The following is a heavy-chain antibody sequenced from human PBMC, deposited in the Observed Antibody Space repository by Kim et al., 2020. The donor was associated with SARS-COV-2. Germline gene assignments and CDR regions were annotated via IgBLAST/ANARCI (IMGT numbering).Heavy chain of an antibody. CDR2: INTDGSSI. CDR3: ARGDISNGLAV. V-gene: IGHV3-74*01. D-gene: IGHD2-15*01. J-gene: IGHJ6*02. Sequence: GGSLRLSCAASGFTFSTYWMYWVRQAPGKGLVCVSRINTDGSSIYYADSVKGRFTISRDNAKNTLYLQMNSLRAEDTAVYYCARGDISNGLAVWGHGTP. CDR1: GFTFSTYW.